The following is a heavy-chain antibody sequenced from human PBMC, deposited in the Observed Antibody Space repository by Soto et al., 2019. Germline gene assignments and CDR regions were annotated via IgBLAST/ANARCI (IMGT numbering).Heavy chain of an antibody. CDR2: IIPMLAAP. CDR3: ARVGPPAPDVIWFFDL. J-gene: IGHJ2*01. CDR1: GGSFRTYA. Sequence: QGQLVQSGAEVKKPGSSVKVSCKASGGSFRTYAINWVRQAPGQGLEWMGGIIPMLAAPTYAQKFQGRLTITADESTTTVYMELSSLTSEDTAVYYCARVGPPAPDVIWFFDLWGRGTLVTVSS. D-gene: IGHD2-21*01. V-gene: IGHV1-69*01.